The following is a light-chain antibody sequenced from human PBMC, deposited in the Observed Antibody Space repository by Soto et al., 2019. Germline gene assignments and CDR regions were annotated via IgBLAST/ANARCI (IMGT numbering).Light chain of an antibody. V-gene: IGKV1-5*01. Sequence: QMTQSPSTLSASVGDRVTITCRASQIISRWLAWYQQKPGKAPKLLIFDASSLESGVPSRFSGSGSGTEFTLTISSLQPDDFATYYCQQYSSYSRTFGQGTKVDIK. J-gene: IGKJ1*01. CDR3: QQYSSYSRT. CDR1: QIISRW. CDR2: DAS.